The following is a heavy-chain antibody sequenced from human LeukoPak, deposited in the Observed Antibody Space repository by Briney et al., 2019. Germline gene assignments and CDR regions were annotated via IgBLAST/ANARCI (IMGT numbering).Heavy chain of an antibody. CDR3: ARLDPLGFCSSTSCFAFDI. V-gene: IGHV5-51*01. J-gene: IGHJ3*02. CDR2: IYPGDSDT. CDR1: GYSFTSYW. Sequence: GESLKISCKGSGYSFTSYWIGWVRQMPGKGLEWMGIIYPGDSDTRYSPSFQGQVTISADKSISTAYLQWSSLKASDTAMYYCARLDPLGFCSSTSCFAFDIWGQGTMVTVSS. D-gene: IGHD2-2*01.